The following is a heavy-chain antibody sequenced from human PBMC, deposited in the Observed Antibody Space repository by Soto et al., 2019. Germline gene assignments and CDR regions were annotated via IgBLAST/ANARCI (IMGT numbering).Heavy chain of an antibody. Sequence: EVQLVESGGGLVKPGGSLRLSCAASGFTFSSYSMNWVRQAPGKGLEWISKISSDGTTTYYADSVKGRFTVSRDNAKNSVYLQMNSLRAGDTAVYYCAGDAHYYSSDFWGQGTLVTVSS. CDR3: AGDAHYYSSDF. J-gene: IGHJ4*02. CDR1: GFTFSSYS. D-gene: IGHD3-10*01. V-gene: IGHV3-21*05. CDR2: ISSDGTTT.